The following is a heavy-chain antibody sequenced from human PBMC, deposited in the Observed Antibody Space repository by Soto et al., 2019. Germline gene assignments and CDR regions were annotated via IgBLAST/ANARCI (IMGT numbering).Heavy chain of an antibody. CDR3: SRSPEVGVRWAY. J-gene: IGHJ4*02. Sequence: GGSLRLSCTGSGFPFSAYNINWVRQAPGKGLEWVSSITVGSSHIYQPNSMKGRFTISRDDARNSVYLQIDSLRGEDTALYYCSRSPEVGVRWAYWGQGTLVTVS. V-gene: IGHV3-21*01. CDR2: ITVGSSHI. D-gene: IGHD3-16*01. CDR1: GFPFSAYN.